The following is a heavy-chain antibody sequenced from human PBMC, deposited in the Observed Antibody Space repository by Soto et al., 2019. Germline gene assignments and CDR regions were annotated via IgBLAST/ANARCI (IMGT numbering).Heavy chain of an antibody. CDR3: ARDLAAGDL. V-gene: IGHV1-46*01. Sequence: QAHLVQSGAEVREPGASVKVSCRTSGYTFINYYLHWVRQAPGHGLEWMAIINPMSGATNYAQKFQGRITSTMDTSTTTAYMEVSSLTSEDTAVYYCARDLAAGDLWGQGTLVTVYS. D-gene: IGHD2-21*01. J-gene: IGHJ4*02. CDR2: INPMSGAT. CDR1: GYTFINYY.